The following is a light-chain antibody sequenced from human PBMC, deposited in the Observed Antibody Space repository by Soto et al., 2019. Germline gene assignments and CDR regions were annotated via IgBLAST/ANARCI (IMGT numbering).Light chain of an antibody. Sequence: EVVLTQSPGTLSLSPGERGTLSCRASQTVSSTYLAWYQQKPGQAPRLLIYGASSRATGIPDRFSGSGSGTDFTLTISRLEPEDFAVYYCQQYGSSPGTFGHGTKVDIK. CDR1: QTVSSTY. J-gene: IGKJ1*01. CDR3: QQYGSSPGT. CDR2: GAS. V-gene: IGKV3-20*01.